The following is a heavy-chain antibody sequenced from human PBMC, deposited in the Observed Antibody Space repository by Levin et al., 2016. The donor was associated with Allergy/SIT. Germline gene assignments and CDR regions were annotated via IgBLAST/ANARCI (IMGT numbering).Heavy chain of an antibody. V-gene: IGHV1-3*04. CDR2: IKTGNGDT. J-gene: IGHJ1*01. CDR3: ARDRLGFDWFFQH. D-gene: IGHD3-9*01. Sequence: WVRQAPGQRLEWMGWIKTGNGDTKYSQKFQGRVTMTRDTSANTAYLELSSLRSEDTAVYYCARDRLGFDWFFQHWGQGTLVTVSS.